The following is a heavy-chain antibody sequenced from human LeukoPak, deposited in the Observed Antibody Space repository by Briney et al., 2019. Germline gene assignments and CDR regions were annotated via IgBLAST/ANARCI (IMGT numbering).Heavy chain of an antibody. D-gene: IGHD1-26*01. CDR2: INPNSGAT. CDR1: GYTFTAHY. Sequence: GASVKVSCKASGYTFTAHYMHWVRQAPGQGLEWMGWINPNSGATEYTQKFQGRVTMTRDTSISTAYMELSRLRSDDTAVYYCASRGMEGATTVDYWGQGTLVTVSS. J-gene: IGHJ4*02. CDR3: ASRGMEGATTVDY. V-gene: IGHV1-2*02.